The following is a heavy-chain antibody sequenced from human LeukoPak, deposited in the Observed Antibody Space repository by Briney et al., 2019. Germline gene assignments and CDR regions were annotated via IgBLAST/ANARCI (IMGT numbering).Heavy chain of an antibody. CDR1: GGTFSSYA. Sequence: SVKVSCKASGGTFSSYAISWVRQAPGQGLEWMGRIVPILGIANYAQKFQGRVTITADKSTSTAYMELSSLRSEDTAVYYCASGSSSWYQKYYFDYWGQGTLVTVSS. V-gene: IGHV1-69*04. CDR3: ASGSSSWYQKYYFDY. J-gene: IGHJ4*02. CDR2: IVPILGIA. D-gene: IGHD6-13*01.